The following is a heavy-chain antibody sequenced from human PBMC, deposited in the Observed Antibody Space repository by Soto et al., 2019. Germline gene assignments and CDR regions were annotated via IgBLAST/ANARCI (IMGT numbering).Heavy chain of an antibody. Sequence: GESLKISCKGSGYSFVNYWIGWVRQMPGKGLEWMGIIYPSDSDTRYSPSFQGQVTISAEKSISTAYLQWSSLKASDTAMYYCARIPTIRIVGGPYYYYGMDVWGQGTTVTVSS. D-gene: IGHD1-26*01. CDR1: GYSFVNYW. V-gene: IGHV5-51*01. J-gene: IGHJ6*02. CDR2: IYPSDSDT. CDR3: ARIPTIRIVGGPYYYYGMDV.